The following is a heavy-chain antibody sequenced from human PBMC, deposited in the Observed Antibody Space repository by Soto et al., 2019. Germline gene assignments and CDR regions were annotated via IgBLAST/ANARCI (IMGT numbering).Heavy chain of an antibody. CDR2: IYSNGNS. J-gene: IGHJ4*02. D-gene: IGHD3-22*01. V-gene: IGHV4-31*03. Sequence: QVQLQESGPGLVKPSQTLSLTCTVSGGSISSGGFYWSWIRQLPGKGLEWIGFIYSNGNSYYNPSLKSRVNISLDTSKYKFSLKISSVTVADTAVYYCARDGRTSGYYLDFWGQGTLVTVSP. CDR1: GGSISSGGFY. CDR3: ARDGRTSGYYLDF.